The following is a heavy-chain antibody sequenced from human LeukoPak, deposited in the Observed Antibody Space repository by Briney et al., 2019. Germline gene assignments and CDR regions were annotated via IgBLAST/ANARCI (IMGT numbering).Heavy chain of an antibody. CDR3: AKPIQLYYYYYYYMDV. CDR1: GFTFSSYA. D-gene: IGHD5-18*01. Sequence: GGSLRLSCAASGFTFSSYAMSWVRQAPGQGLEWVSAISGSGGSTYYADSVKGRFTISTDNSTSTLYLQMNSLRAEDTAVYYCAKPIQLYYYYYYYMDVWGKGTTVTVSS. V-gene: IGHV3-23*01. J-gene: IGHJ6*03. CDR2: ISGSGGST.